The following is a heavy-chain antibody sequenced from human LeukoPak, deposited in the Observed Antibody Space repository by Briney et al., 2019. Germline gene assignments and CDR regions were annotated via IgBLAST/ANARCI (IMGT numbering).Heavy chain of an antibody. Sequence: ASVKVSCKASGYTFTGYYMHWVRQAPGQGLEWMGWINPNSGGTNYAQKFQGRVTMTRDTSISTAYMELSRLRSDDTAVYYCARGGSKIVVVPAAMPLDYYYYMDVWGKGTTVTVSS. CDR3: ARGGSKIVVVPAAMPLDYYYYMDV. J-gene: IGHJ6*03. CDR2: INPNSGGT. CDR1: GYTFTGYY. V-gene: IGHV1-2*02. D-gene: IGHD2-2*01.